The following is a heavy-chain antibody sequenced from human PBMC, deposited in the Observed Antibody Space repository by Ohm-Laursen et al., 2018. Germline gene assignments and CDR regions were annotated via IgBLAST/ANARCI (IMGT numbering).Heavy chain of an antibody. Sequence: GSLRLSCAASGFTFRSYAMSWVRQAPGRGLEWVSAISGSGGSTYYADSVKGRLTISRDSSKNTLYLQMNSLRAEDTAVYYCAKDQYDHYYGMDVWGQGTTVTVSS. J-gene: IGHJ6*02. D-gene: IGHD3-16*01. CDR1: GFTFRSYA. CDR2: ISGSGGST. V-gene: IGHV3-23*01. CDR3: AKDQYDHYYGMDV.